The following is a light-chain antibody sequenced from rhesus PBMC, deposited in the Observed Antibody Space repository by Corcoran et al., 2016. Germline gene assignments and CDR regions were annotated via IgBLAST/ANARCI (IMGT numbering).Light chain of an antibody. CDR2: NTF. CDR1: QRISTY. J-gene: IGKJ1*01. Sequence: QVVLTQSPATLSLSPGERATLSCRVSQRISTYLAWYQQKPGQAPMLLIYNTFSRATGIPDRFSGIGSGTDFTLPVNSLGREDVGIYHCYQHGSRWTFGRGTKVEIK. V-gene: IGKV3-10*01. CDR3: YQHGSRWT.